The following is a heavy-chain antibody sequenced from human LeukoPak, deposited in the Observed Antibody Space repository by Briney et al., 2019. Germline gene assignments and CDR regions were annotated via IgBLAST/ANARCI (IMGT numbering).Heavy chain of an antibody. CDR1: GYTFTGYY. CDR2: INPNSGGT. J-gene: IGHJ4*02. V-gene: IGHV1-2*04. CDR3: ARGPRGFYDSSGYYGY. Sequence: GASVKVSCKASGYTFTGYYMHWVRQAPGQGLEWMGWINPNSGGTNYAQKFQGWVTMTRDTSISTAYMELSRLRSDDTAVYYCARGPRGFYDSSGYYGYWGQGTLVTVSS. D-gene: IGHD3-22*01.